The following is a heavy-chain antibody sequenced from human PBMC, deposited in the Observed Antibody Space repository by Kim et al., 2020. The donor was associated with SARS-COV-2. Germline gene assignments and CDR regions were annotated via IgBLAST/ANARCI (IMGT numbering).Heavy chain of an antibody. D-gene: IGHD1-20*01. Sequence: GSLRLSCAASGFTFSSYDMHWVRQGTEKGLEWVSSIGTKADTYYPDSVKDRFTISRENAKDSFYLQMNSLRAEDTAGYYCARGPIEEGIRATKGYFDLWGRGTVVTVSS. V-gene: IGHV3-13*04. CDR3: ARGPIEEGIRATKGYFDL. CDR1: GFTFSSYD. J-gene: IGHJ2*01. CDR2: IGTKADT.